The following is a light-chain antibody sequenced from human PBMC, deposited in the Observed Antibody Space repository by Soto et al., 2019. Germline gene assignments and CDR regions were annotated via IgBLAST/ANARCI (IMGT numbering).Light chain of an antibody. CDR3: QQRSNWPL. CDR2: DAS. CDR1: QAISSY. J-gene: IGKJ5*01. V-gene: IGKV3-11*01. Sequence: EIVLTQSPATLSLSPGERVTLSCRARQAISSYLAWYQQEPGQAPRLLIYDASKRATGIPARFSGSGSGTDFTLTIRNVEPEDLAVYYCQQRSNWPLFGQGTRLEIK.